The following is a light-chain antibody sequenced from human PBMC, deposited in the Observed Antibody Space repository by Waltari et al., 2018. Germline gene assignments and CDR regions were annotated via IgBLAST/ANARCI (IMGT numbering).Light chain of an antibody. CDR1: PSVTSN. Sequence: EIVMPQSQATLSVSPGEGPTLPCRASPSVTSNLAWYQQKPGQAPRLLIYGASTRATGIPARFSGSGSGTEFTLTISSLQSEDFAVYYCQQYNNWPPWTFGQGTKVEIK. J-gene: IGKJ1*01. CDR2: GAS. V-gene: IGKV3-15*01. CDR3: QQYNNWPPWT.